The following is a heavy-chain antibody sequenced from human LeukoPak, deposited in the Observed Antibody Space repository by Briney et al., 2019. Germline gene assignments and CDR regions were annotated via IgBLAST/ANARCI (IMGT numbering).Heavy chain of an antibody. CDR1: GGSINNYY. J-gene: IGHJ3*02. CDR2: IYYTGNT. V-gene: IGHV4-59*01. CDR3: ARGPYSYDSSGAFDI. D-gene: IGHD3-22*01. Sequence: SETLSLTCTVSGGSINNYYWNWIRQPPGKGLEWIGCIYYTGNTNYNPSLKSRVTISVDTSKNQFSLKLSSVTAADTAVYFCARGPYSYDSSGAFDIWGQGTMVTVSS.